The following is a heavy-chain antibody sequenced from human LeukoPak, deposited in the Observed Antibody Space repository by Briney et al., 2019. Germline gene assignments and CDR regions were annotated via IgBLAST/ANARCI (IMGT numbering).Heavy chain of an antibody. J-gene: IGHJ5*02. Sequence: GGSLRLSCAASGFTFSSYGMHWVRQAPGKGLEWMAFIRYDGSNKYYADSVKGRFTISRDNSKKTLYLEMNSLRAEDTAVYYCAKTYYDFWSGYLSWFDPWGQGTLVTVSS. CDR1: GFTFSSYG. D-gene: IGHD3-3*01. V-gene: IGHV3-30*02. CDR2: IRYDGSNK. CDR3: AKTYYDFWSGYLSWFDP.